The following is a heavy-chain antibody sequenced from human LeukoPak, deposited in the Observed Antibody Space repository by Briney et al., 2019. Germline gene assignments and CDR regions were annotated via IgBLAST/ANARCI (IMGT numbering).Heavy chain of an antibody. Sequence: SQTLSLTCAISGDSVSSNSAAWNWIRQSPSRGLEWLGRTYYRSKWYNDYAVSVKSRITINPDTSKNQFSLQLNSVTPEDTAVYYCARGECSSWTHYYYYYYMDVWGKGTTVTVSS. J-gene: IGHJ6*03. CDR3: ARGECSSWTHYYYYYYMDV. CDR2: TYYRSKWYN. D-gene: IGHD6-13*01. V-gene: IGHV6-1*01. CDR1: GDSVSSNSAA.